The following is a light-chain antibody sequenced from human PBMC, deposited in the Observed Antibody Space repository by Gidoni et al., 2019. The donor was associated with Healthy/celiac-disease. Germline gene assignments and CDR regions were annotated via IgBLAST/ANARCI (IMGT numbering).Light chain of an antibody. CDR3: QQYNNWWT. J-gene: IGKJ1*01. V-gene: IGKV3-15*01. CDR1: QFVSSN. Sequence: EIVMTQSPATLSVSPGERATLSCRASQFVSSNLAWYHQKPGQAPRLLIYGAYTRATGIPARFSGSGSGTEFTLTISSLQSEDFAVYYCQQYNNWWTFGQGTKVEIK. CDR2: GAY.